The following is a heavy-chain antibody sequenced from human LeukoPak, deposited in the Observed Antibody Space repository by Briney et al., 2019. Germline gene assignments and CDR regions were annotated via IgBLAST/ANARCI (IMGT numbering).Heavy chain of an antibody. Sequence: QSGGSLRLSCAASGFTFSSYAVHWVRQAPGKGLEWVAVISYDGSNKYYADSVKGRFTISRDNSKNTLYLQMNSLRAEDTAVYYCARTPRRYFDWLCYLDYWGQGTLVTVSS. D-gene: IGHD3-9*01. J-gene: IGHJ4*02. CDR2: ISYDGSNK. CDR3: ARTPRRYFDWLCYLDY. CDR1: GFTFSSYA. V-gene: IGHV3-30-3*01.